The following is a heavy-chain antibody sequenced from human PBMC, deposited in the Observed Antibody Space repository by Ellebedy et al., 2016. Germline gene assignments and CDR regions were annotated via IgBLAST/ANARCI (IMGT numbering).Heavy chain of an antibody. CDR3: AKGLEYYYDSSGEEL. D-gene: IGHD3-22*01. CDR1: GFTFSSYA. J-gene: IGHJ4*02. V-gene: IGHV3-23*01. Sequence: GGSLRLSCAASGFTFSSYAMSWVRQAPGKGLEWVSAISGSGGSTYYADSVKGRFTISRDNSKNTLYLQMNSLRAEDTAVYYCAKGLEYYYDSSGEELWGQGTLVTVSS. CDR2: ISGSGGST.